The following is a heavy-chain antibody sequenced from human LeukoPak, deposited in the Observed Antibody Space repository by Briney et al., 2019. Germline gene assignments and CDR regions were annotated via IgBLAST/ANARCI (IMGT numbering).Heavy chain of an antibody. Sequence: GDSLKISCQGSGYSFSSFWVGRVRQTPGKGLEWMGVVYPDDSAARYSPSFQGQITFSADKSLDTAYLQWSSLRASDTGIYFCARSRVWGDSRWAFDYWGQGTPVTVSS. J-gene: IGHJ4*02. V-gene: IGHV5-51*01. D-gene: IGHD3-16*01. CDR2: VYPDDSAA. CDR1: GYSFSSFW. CDR3: ARSRVWGDSRWAFDY.